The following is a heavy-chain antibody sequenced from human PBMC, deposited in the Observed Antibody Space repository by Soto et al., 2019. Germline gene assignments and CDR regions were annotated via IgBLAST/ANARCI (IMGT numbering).Heavy chain of an antibody. Sequence: GGSLRLSCAASGFTFSSYAMHWVRQAPGKGLEWVAVISYDGSNKYYADSVKGRFTISRDNSKNTLYLQMNSLRAEDTAVYYCARDGSGARGHYGMDVWGQGTTVTVSS. J-gene: IGHJ6*02. D-gene: IGHD2-15*01. CDR2: ISYDGSNK. CDR3: ARDGSGARGHYGMDV. CDR1: GFTFSSYA. V-gene: IGHV3-30-3*01.